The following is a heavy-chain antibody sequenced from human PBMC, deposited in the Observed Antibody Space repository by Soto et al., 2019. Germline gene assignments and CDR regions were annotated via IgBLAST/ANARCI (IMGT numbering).Heavy chain of an antibody. CDR2: ISSSSSYI. CDR3: ARVDSSSWDEGYYYYGMDV. J-gene: IGHJ6*02. CDR1: GFTFSSYS. Sequence: PGGSLRLSCAASGFTFSSYSMNWVRQAPAKGLEWVSSISSSSSYIYYADSVKGRFTISRDNAKNSLYLQMNSLRAEDTAVYYCARVDSSSWDEGYYYYGMDVWGQGTTVTVSS. D-gene: IGHD6-13*01. V-gene: IGHV3-21*01.